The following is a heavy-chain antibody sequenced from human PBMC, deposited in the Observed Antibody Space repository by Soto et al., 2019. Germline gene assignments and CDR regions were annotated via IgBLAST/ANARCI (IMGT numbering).Heavy chain of an antibody. CDR2: IIPILGIA. CDR1: GGTFSSYT. CDR3: ARLYSSSATDFDY. D-gene: IGHD6-13*01. J-gene: IGHJ4*02. Sequence: QVQLVQSGAEVKKPGSSVKVSCKASGGTFSSYTISWVRQAPGQGLEWMGRIIPILGIANYAQKFQGRVTITADKSTSTAYMELSSLRSEDTAVYYCARLYSSSATDFDYWGPGTLVTVSS. V-gene: IGHV1-69*02.